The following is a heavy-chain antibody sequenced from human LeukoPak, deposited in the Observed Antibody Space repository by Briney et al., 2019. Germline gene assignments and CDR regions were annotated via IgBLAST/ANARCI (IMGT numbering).Heavy chain of an antibody. D-gene: IGHD1-26*01. CDR1: EFAVSSNF. CDR3: ARAAYLPSGSYGAAFDI. J-gene: IGHJ3*02. V-gene: IGHV3-53*01. CDR2: LYSGLST. Sequence: GGSLRLSCAASEFAVSSNFMTWVRQAPGKGLQWVSVLYSGLSTYYADSVKGRSTISRDNSKNTLYLQMNSLRADDTAVYYCARAAYLPSGSYGAAFDIWGQGTMVTVSS.